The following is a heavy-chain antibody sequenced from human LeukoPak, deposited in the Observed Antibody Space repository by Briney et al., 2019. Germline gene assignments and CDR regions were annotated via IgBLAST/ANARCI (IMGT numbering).Heavy chain of an antibody. V-gene: IGHV3-11*01. Sequence: GGSLRLSCAASGFTFSDHYMSWIRQAPGKGLEWLSYISSSGTTIYYTDSVKGRFTISRDNAKNSLYLQMNGLRAEDTAVYYCARGIRQYAKSYFDYWGQGTLVTVSS. D-gene: IGHD4-11*01. CDR3: ARGIRQYAKSYFDY. J-gene: IGHJ4*02. CDR2: ISSSGTTI. CDR1: GFTFSDHY.